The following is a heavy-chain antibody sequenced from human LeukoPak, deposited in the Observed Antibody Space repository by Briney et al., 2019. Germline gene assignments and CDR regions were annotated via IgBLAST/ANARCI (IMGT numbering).Heavy chain of an antibody. Sequence: ASVKVSGMAFNYTFTDYAITWVRQAPGQGLEWMAWISTYNGNTEYAQKFQGRVTVTTDTSTSTAYMELRSLRSDDTAFYYCARSRVKRYSSGWTFDYWGQGTLVTVSS. V-gene: IGHV1-18*01. D-gene: IGHD6-19*01. CDR3: ARSRVKRYSSGWTFDY. CDR1: NYTFTDYA. J-gene: IGHJ4*02. CDR2: ISTYNGNT.